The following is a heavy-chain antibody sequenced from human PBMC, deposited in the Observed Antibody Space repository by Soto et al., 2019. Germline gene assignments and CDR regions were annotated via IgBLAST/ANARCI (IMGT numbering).Heavy chain of an antibody. J-gene: IGHJ4*02. CDR3: ARASSGWYYFGY. Sequence: SETLSLTCAVSGYSISSGYYWGWIRQPPGKGLEWIGSIYHSGSTYYNPSLKSRVTISVDTSKNQFSLKLSSVTAADTAVYYCARASSGWYYFGYWGQGTLVTVSS. D-gene: IGHD6-19*01. V-gene: IGHV4-38-2*01. CDR2: IYHSGST. CDR1: GYSISSGYY.